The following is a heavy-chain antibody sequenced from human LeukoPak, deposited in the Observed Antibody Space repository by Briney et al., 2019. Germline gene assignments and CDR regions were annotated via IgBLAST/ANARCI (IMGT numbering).Heavy chain of an antibody. V-gene: IGHV1-2*02. J-gene: IGHJ4*02. D-gene: IGHD3-3*01. Sequence: ASVKVSCKASGYTFTGYYMHWVRQAPGQGLEWMGWINPNSGGTNYAQKFQGRVTMTRDTSIRTAYMELSRLRSDDTAVYYCARVADLDYDFWSGYPDYWGQGTLVTVSS. CDR1: GYTFTGYY. CDR3: ARVADLDYDFWSGYPDY. CDR2: INPNSGGT.